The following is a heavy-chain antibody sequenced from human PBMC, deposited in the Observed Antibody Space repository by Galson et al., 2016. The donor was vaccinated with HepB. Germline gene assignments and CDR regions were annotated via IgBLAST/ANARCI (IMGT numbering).Heavy chain of an antibody. J-gene: IGHJ4*02. CDR2: VWSDGIQK. CDR3: ARGQGYCSGGTCHGIDY. CDR1: EFTFSRYG. Sequence: SLRLSCAASEFTFSRYGIHWVRQARGKGLDWVAVVWSDGIQKYFADSVKDRFTISRDNSKNTVYLQMNSLRAEDTAVYYCARGQGYCSGGTCHGIDYWGQGTVITVSS. V-gene: IGHV3-33*01. D-gene: IGHD2-15*01.